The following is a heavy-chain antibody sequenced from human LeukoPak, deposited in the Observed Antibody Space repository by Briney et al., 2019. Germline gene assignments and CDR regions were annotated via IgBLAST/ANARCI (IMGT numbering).Heavy chain of an antibody. Sequence: GGSLRLSCAASGFTFSSYDMHWVRQATGKGLEWVSAIGTAGDTYYPGSVKGRFTISRENAKNSLYLQMNSLRAGDTAVYYCARGLYPSYDSSGPIGENALDIWGQGTMVTVSS. CDR3: ARGLYPSYDSSGPIGENALDI. CDR2: IGTAGDT. CDR1: GFTFSSYD. J-gene: IGHJ3*02. D-gene: IGHD3-22*01. V-gene: IGHV3-13*01.